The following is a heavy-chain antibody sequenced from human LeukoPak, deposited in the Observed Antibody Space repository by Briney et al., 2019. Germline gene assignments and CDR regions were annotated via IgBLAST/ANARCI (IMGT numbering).Heavy chain of an antibody. CDR1: GFTFSSYG. Sequence: GGSLRLSCAASGFTFSSYGMSWVRQAPGKGLEWVSGISGSGGSTGYADSVKGRFTISRDNSKNTLYLHMNSLRAEDTAVYYCAKDRRIAAAYLFDYWGQGTLVSVSS. D-gene: IGHD6-13*01. CDR3: AKDRRIAAAYLFDY. CDR2: ISGSGGST. J-gene: IGHJ4*02. V-gene: IGHV3-23*01.